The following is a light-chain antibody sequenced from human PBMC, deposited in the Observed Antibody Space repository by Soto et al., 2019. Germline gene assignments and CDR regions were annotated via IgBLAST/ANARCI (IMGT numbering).Light chain of an antibody. Sequence: QSALTQPASVSGSPGQSITISCTGTSSDVGGHNSVSWYRQDPGKAPKLMIYEVSNRPSGVSNRFSGSKSGNTASLTISGLQAEDEADYYCSSYTSSSTLGYVVFGGGTKLTVL. CDR3: SSYTSSSTLGYVV. V-gene: IGLV2-14*01. J-gene: IGLJ2*01. CDR1: SSDVGGHNS. CDR2: EVS.